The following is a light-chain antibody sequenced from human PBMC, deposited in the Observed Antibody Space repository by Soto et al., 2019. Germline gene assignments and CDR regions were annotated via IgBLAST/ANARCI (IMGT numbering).Light chain of an antibody. CDR3: QQYETFSGT. CDR1: QNIGDS. V-gene: IGKV1-5*01. CDR2: HAS. Sequence: DIQMTQSPSTLSASVGDRVTITCRASQNIGDSLAWYQQKPGTAPKVLIYHASNLQSGVPSRFSGSGSGTKFTLTIASLQPDDFATYYCQQYETFSGTFGPGTKVDIK. J-gene: IGKJ1*01.